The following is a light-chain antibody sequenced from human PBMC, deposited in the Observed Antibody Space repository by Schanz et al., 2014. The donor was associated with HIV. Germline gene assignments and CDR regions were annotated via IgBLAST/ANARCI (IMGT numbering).Light chain of an antibody. CDR1: SSNIGSNY. J-gene: IGLJ2*01. CDR3: AAWDVNLNGPV. Sequence: QSVLTQPPSASGTPGQRVTISCSGSSSNIGSNYVYWYQQLPGTAPKLLIYDNYQRPSGVPDRFSGSKSGTSASLAISGLQSEDEADYYCAAWDVNLNGPVFGGGTKLTVL. CDR2: DNY. V-gene: IGLV1-44*01.